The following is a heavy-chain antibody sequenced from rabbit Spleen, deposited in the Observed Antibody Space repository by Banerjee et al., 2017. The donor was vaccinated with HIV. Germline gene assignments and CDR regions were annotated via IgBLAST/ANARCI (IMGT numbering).Heavy chain of an antibody. Sequence: QSLEESGGDLVKPEGSLTLTCTASGVSFNDKDVMCWVRQAPGKGLEWITCINMVTGKSVYASWAKGRFTISKTSSTTVTLQMTSLTAADTATYFCARRAGDVSRDYYLHLWGPGTLVTVS. J-gene: IGHJ4*01. CDR2: INMVTGKS. D-gene: IGHD2-1*01. V-gene: IGHV1S40*01. CDR3: ARRAGDVSRDYYLHL. CDR1: GVSFNDKDV.